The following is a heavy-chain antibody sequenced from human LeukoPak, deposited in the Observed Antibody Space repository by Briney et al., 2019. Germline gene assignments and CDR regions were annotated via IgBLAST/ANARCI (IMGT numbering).Heavy chain of an antibody. J-gene: IGHJ4*02. Sequence: GGSLRLSCVASGFTFSAYAMSWVRQAPGKGLEWVSAISGSGGSTYYADSVKGRFTISRDNSKNTLYLQMNSLRAEDTAVYYCAKYPRLSYYYDSSGYYPYYFDYWGQGTLVTVSS. CDR3: AKYPRLSYYYDSSGYYPYYFDY. D-gene: IGHD3-22*01. V-gene: IGHV3-23*01. CDR2: ISGSGGST. CDR1: GFTFSAYA.